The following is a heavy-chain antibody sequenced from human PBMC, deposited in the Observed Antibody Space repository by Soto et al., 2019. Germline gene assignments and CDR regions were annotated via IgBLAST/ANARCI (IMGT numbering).Heavy chain of an antibody. CDR3: AKDRKRWLQSNSGGIDV. CDR1: GFTFSSYG. D-gene: IGHD3-10*01. Sequence: QVQLVESGGGVVQPGRSLRLSCAASGFTFSSYGMHWVRQAPGKGLEWVAVISYDGSNKYYADSVKGRFTISRDNSKNTLYLQMNSLRAEDTAVYYCAKDRKRWLQSNSGGIDVWGQGTTVTVSS. J-gene: IGHJ6*02. V-gene: IGHV3-30*18. CDR2: ISYDGSNK.